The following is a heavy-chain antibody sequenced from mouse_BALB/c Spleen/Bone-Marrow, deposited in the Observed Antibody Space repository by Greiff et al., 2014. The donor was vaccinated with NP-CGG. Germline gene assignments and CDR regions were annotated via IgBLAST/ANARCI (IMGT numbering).Heavy chain of an antibody. J-gene: IGHJ4*01. CDR2: IDPANGNT. D-gene: IGHD1-2*01. CDR1: GFNVKDTY. V-gene: IGHV14-3*02. Sequence: VQLQQSGAELVKPGASVKLSCTASGFNVKDTYMQWVKQRPEQGLEWIGRIDPANGNTQYDPTFQGKATITTDTSSNTAYLQLSSLTSEDTAVYYCTREGHSYGSDALDDWGQGTSVTVSS. CDR3: TREGHSYGSDALDD.